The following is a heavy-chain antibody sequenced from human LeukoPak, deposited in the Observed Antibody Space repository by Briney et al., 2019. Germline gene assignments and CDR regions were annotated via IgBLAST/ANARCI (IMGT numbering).Heavy chain of an antibody. CDR3: AKDEATSGGGLAS. CDR2: MYTGGTT. J-gene: IGHJ4*02. Sequence: GGSLRLSCAASAFTVSGTHMSWVRQAPGKGLEWVSAMYTGGTTYYADSVQGRFTISRDTSKNTLYLHMNILRADDTAVYYCAKDEATSGGGLASWGQGTLVTVSS. V-gene: IGHV3-53*01. CDR1: AFTVSGTH. D-gene: IGHD3-16*01.